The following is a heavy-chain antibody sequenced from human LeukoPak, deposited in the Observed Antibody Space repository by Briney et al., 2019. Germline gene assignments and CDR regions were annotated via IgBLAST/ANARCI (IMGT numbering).Heavy chain of an antibody. CDR1: GYTFTSYD. J-gene: IGHJ4*02. CDR3: ARWTTTYLDY. CDR2: INPSGGST. V-gene: IGHV1-46*01. D-gene: IGHD4-11*01. Sequence: ASVKVSCKASGYTFTSYDINWARQAPGQGLEWMGIINPSGGSTNYAQKFQGRVTMTRDTSTSTVYMELSSLRSEDSAVYYCARWTTTYLDYWGQGTLVTVSS.